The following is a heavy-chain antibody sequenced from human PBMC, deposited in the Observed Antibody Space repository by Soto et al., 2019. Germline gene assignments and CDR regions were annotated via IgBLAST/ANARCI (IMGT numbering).Heavy chain of an antibody. CDR1: GFTFSSYS. Sequence: EVQLVESGGGLVKPGGSLRLSCAASGFTFSSYSMNWVRQAPGKGLEWVSSISSSSSYIYYADSVKGRFTISRDNGKNSLYLQMNSLSAEGADVYDCARDGLYYYGSGSYSGRDRFDPWGQGTLVTVSS. CDR2: ISSSSSYI. CDR3: ARDGLYYYGSGSYSGRDRFDP. V-gene: IGHV3-21*01. J-gene: IGHJ5*02. D-gene: IGHD3-10*01.